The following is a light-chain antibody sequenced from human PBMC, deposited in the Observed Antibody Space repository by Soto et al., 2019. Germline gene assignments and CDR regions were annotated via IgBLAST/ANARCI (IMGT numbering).Light chain of an antibody. CDR2: GVF. Sequence: EIVLTQSPDTRSLSPGERATLSCRASQSVASNQLAWYQHKSGQSPRLLIHGVFTRANGIPDRFSGSGSGTDFTLTISRLEPEDFALYYYQQYGGSPQTFGQGTKVEIQ. V-gene: IGKV3-20*01. J-gene: IGKJ1*01. CDR1: QSVASNQ. CDR3: QQYGGSPQT.